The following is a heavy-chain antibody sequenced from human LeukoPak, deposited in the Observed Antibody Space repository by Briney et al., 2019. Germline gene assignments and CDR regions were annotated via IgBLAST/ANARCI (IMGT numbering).Heavy chain of an antibody. CDR2: IYYSGST. D-gene: IGHD6-25*01. Sequence: SETLSLTCIVSGGSISSGGYYWSWIRQHPGKGLEWIGYIYYSGSTYYNPSLKSRVTISVDTSKNQFSLKLSSVTAADTAVYYCAREVAATYYFDYWGQGTLVTVSS. J-gene: IGHJ4*02. CDR1: GGSISSGGYY. V-gene: IGHV4-31*03. CDR3: AREVAATYYFDY.